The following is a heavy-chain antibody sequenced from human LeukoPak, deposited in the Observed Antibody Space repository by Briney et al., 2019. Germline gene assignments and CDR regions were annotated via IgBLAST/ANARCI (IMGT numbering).Heavy chain of an antibody. J-gene: IGHJ3*02. CDR2: INSDGSST. CDR1: GFTFSSYW. CDR3: VREASGGTKGVSGTFDI. Sequence: GGSLRLSCAASGFTFSSYWMHWVRQAPGKGLVWVSRINSDGSSTSYADSVKGRFTISRDNAKNTLYLQMNSLRAEDTAAYHCVREASGGTKGVSGTFDIWGQGTLVTVSS. D-gene: IGHD6-13*01. V-gene: IGHV3-74*01.